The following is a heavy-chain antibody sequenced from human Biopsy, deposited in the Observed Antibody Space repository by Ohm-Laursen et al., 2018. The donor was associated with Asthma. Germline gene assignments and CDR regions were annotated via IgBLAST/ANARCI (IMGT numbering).Heavy chain of an antibody. D-gene: IGHD1-26*01. J-gene: IGHJ4*02. Sequence: SLRLSCAASGFTFSNYGMHWVRQAPGKGLDWVAVISFDGSNKNYTDSVKGRFTISRDNSRNTLHLQMNSLGAEDTAVYYCAKDVFPGWELRRGPDYWGQGTLVTVSA. V-gene: IGHV3-30*18. CDR2: ISFDGSNK. CDR1: GFTFSNYG. CDR3: AKDVFPGWELRRGPDY.